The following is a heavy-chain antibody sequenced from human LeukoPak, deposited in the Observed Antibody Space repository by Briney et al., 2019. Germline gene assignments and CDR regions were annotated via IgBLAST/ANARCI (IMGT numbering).Heavy chain of an antibody. V-gene: IGHV3-23*01. CDR1: GFTFSSYA. D-gene: IGHD1-26*01. CDR2: ISGSGGST. Sequence: GGSLRLSCAASGFTFSSYAMSWVRQAPGKGLEWVSAISGSGGSTYYADSVKGRFTISRDNSKNTLYLQMNSLRAEDTAVYYCAKSKRLVCTIVGATCGYYFDYWGQGTLVTVSS. J-gene: IGHJ4*02. CDR3: AKSKRLVCTIVGATCGYYFDY.